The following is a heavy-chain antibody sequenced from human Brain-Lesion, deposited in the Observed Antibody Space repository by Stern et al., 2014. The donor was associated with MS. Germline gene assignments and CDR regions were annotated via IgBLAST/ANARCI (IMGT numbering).Heavy chain of an antibody. CDR1: GGSISSGGYY. CDR3: ARGRVVPGFQYYATDV. J-gene: IGHJ6*02. CDR2: IFNSGST. V-gene: IGHV4-61*02. Sequence: VQLVESGPGLVKPSQTLSLSCTVSGGSISSGGYYWSRIRQPAGKGLEWIGRIFNSGSTSDKPSLKSRVPLSNNTTKNQFSLRLTSMTAADTAVYYCARGRVVPGFQYYATDVWGQGTTVIVSS. D-gene: IGHD2-2*01.